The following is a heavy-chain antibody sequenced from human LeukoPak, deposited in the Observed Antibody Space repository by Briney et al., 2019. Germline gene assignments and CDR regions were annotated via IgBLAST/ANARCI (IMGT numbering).Heavy chain of an antibody. J-gene: IGHJ4*02. CDR3: ATGWKLDY. CDR1: GGSFSGYY. D-gene: IGHD2-15*01. V-gene: IGHV4-34*01. CDR2: INHSGST. Sequence: PSETLSLTCAVYGGSFSGYYWSWIRQPPGKGLEWIGEINHSGSTNYNPSLESRVTISVDTSKNQFSLKLSSVTAADTAVYYCATGWKLDYWGQGTLVTVSS.